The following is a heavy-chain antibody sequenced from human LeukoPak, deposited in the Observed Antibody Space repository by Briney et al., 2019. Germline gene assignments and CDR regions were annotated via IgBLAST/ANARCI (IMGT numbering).Heavy chain of an antibody. V-gene: IGHV4-59*01. J-gene: IGHJ2*01. Sequence: SETLSLTCTVSGGSISTYYWSWIRQPPGKGLEWIGYIYYSGSTNDNPSLKSRVTMSVDMSKRQISLKLSSVTAADTAVYYCAAMARATLRWSFDLWGRGTPVIVSS. D-gene: IGHD5-18*01. CDR1: GGSISTYY. CDR2: IYYSGST. CDR3: AAMARATLRWSFDL.